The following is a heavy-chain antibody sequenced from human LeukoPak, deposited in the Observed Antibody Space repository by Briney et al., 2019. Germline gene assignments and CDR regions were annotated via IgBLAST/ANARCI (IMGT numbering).Heavy chain of an antibody. CDR1: GYTFTSYA. CDR3: ARVSYNPRLRILENYFDY. V-gene: IGHV7-4-1*02. CDR2: INTNTGNP. J-gene: IGHJ4*02. D-gene: IGHD3-10*01. Sequence: ASVKVSCKASGYTFTSYAMTWVRQAPGQGLEWMGWINTNTGNPTYAQGLTGRFVFSLDTSVSTAYLQVSSLKAEDTALYYCARVSYNPRLRILENYFDYWGQGTLLTVSS.